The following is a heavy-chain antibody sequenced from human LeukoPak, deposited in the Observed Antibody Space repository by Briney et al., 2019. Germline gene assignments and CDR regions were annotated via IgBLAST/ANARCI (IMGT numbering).Heavy chain of an antibody. CDR1: GFTFGDYA. J-gene: IGHJ4*02. Sequence: GGSLRLSCTASGFTFGDYALSWFRQAPGEGLEWLSFIRSKVHGGTTEYAAAVKGRFPISRDDSNSIAYLQMNSLIIEDTAVYFCTRDPHYYHGNPHDFWGQGTRVTVSS. CDR3: TRDPHYYHGNPHDF. CDR2: IRSKVHGGTT. V-gene: IGHV3-49*03. D-gene: IGHD4-23*01.